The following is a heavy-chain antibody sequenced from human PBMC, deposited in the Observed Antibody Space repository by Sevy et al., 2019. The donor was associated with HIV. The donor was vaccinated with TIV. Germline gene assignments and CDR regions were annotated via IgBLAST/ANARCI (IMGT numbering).Heavy chain of an antibody. CDR1: GFTFSSYA. Sequence: GGSLRLSCAASGFTFSSYAMHWVRQAPGKGLEWVAVISYDGSNKYYADSVKGRFTISRDNSKNTLYLQMNSLRAEDTAVYYCARDRFTMIVVVINWYFDYWGQGTLVTVSS. CDR3: ARDRFTMIVVVINWYFDY. CDR2: ISYDGSNK. D-gene: IGHD3-22*01. J-gene: IGHJ4*02. V-gene: IGHV3-30*04.